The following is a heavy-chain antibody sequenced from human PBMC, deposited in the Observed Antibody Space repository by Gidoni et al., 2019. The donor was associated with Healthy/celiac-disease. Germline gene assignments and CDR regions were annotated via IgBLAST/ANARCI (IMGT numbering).Heavy chain of an antibody. Sequence: EVQLLASGGGLVQPGGSLSLSCAASRFTLRSYAMSWVRQAPGKGLEWVSAISGSGGSTYYADSVKGRFTISRDNSKNTLYLQMNSLRAEDTAVYYCAKGWHGTGYYGMDVWGQGTTVTVSS. CDR1: RFTLRSYA. J-gene: IGHJ6*02. V-gene: IGHV3-23*01. CDR2: ISGSGGST. D-gene: IGHD3-10*01. CDR3: AKGWHGTGYYGMDV.